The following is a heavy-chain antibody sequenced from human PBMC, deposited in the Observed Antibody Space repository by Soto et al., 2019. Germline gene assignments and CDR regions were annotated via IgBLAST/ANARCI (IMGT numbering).Heavy chain of an antibody. J-gene: IGHJ5*02. V-gene: IGHV4-34*01. CDR2: INHSGST. D-gene: IGHD6-13*01. CDR1: GGSFSGYY. Sequence: SETLSLTCAVYGGSFSGYYWSWIRQPPGEGLEWIGEINHSGSTNYNPSLKSRVTISVDTSKNQFSLKLSSVTAADTAVYYCARGGSLAGTFVGYNWFDPWGQGTLVTVSS. CDR3: ARGGSLAGTFVGYNWFDP.